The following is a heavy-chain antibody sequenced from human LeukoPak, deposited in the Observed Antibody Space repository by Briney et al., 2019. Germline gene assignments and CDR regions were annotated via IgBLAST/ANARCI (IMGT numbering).Heavy chain of an antibody. CDR1: GFTFSSYG. Sequence: PGRSLRLSCAASGFTFSSYGMHWVRQAPGKGLEWVAVIWYDGSNKYYADSVKGRFTISRDNSKNTPYLQMNSLRAEDTAVYYCAREPDRDYYGSGSHPDYWGQGTLVTVSS. V-gene: IGHV3-33*01. CDR3: AREPDRDYYGSGSHPDY. CDR2: IWYDGSNK. D-gene: IGHD3-10*01. J-gene: IGHJ4*02.